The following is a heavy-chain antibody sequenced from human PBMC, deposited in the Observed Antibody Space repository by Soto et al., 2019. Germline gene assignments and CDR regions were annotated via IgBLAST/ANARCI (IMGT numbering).Heavy chain of an antibody. D-gene: IGHD6-13*01. CDR2: IYYSGST. J-gene: IGHJ5*02. CDR3: ARSSSWYWFDP. Sequence: QVQLQESGPGLVKPSETLSLTCTVSGGSISSYYWSWIRQPPGKGLEWIGYIYYSGSTNYNPSLKSRVTISVDTSKNQFSLKLSSVTAADTAVYYCARSSSWYWFDPWGQGTLVTVSS. CDR1: GGSISSYY. V-gene: IGHV4-59*01.